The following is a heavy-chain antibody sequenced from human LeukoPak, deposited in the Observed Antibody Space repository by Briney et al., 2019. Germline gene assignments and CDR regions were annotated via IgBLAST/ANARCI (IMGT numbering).Heavy chain of an antibody. CDR3: ARVYTVTTRAAGY. Sequence: SVKVSCKASGGTFSSYAISWVRQAPGQGLEWMGGIIPIFGTANYAQKFQGRVTITADESTSTAYMELRSLRSDDTAVYYCARVYTVTTRAAGYWGQGTLVTVSS. D-gene: IGHD4-17*01. J-gene: IGHJ4*02. CDR1: GGTFSSYA. V-gene: IGHV1-69*13. CDR2: IIPIFGTA.